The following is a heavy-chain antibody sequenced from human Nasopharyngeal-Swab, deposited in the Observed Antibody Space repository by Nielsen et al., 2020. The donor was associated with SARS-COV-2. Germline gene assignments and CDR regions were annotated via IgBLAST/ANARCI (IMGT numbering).Heavy chain of an antibody. V-gene: IGHV3-7*04. CDR1: GFIFNSYW. D-gene: IGHD6-13*01. J-gene: IGHJ6*03. CDR2: ISQDGSEK. CDR3: ARDGQQQLGDWYYYVDV. Sequence: GESLKISCAASGFIFNSYWMNWVRQAPGKGLEWVANISQDGSEKDYVDSVKGRFTISRDNAKKSLSLQMNSLRAEDAAVYYCARDGQQQLGDWYYYVDVWGNGTTVTVSS.